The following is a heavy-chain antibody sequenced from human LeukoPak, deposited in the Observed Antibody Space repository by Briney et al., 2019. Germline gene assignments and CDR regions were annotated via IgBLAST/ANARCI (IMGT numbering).Heavy chain of an antibody. CDR1: GFTFGDYA. Sequence: GGSLRLSCTASGFTFGDYAMSWVRQAPGKGLEWVGFIRSKAYGGTTEYAASVKGRFTISRDDSKSIAYLQMNSLKTEDTAVYYCTREGAGYSSSWYSTSYYYYMDVWGKGTTVTISS. V-gene: IGHV3-49*04. J-gene: IGHJ6*03. D-gene: IGHD6-13*01. CDR3: TREGAGYSSSWYSTSYYYYMDV. CDR2: IRSKAYGGTT.